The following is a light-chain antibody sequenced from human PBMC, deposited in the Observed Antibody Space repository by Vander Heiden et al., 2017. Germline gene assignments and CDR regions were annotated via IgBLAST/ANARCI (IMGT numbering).Light chain of an antibody. Sequence: EIVMTQSSPTLSLSPGASATLPCRASQSVSSYLAWYQQKPGQAPRLLIYGASTRATGIPARFSGSGSGTEFTLTISSLQSEDFAVYYCQQYNNWITFGQGTRLEIK. CDR2: GAS. V-gene: IGKV3-15*01. J-gene: IGKJ5*01. CDR1: QSVSSY. CDR3: QQYNNWIT.